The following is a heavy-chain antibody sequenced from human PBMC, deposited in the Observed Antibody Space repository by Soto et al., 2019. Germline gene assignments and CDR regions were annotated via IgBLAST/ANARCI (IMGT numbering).Heavy chain of an antibody. CDR3: ARGYCSSTICYIWDNWFDP. D-gene: IGHD2-2*02. V-gene: IGHV4-59*01. CDR1: GGSISSYY. Sequence: QVQLQESGPGLVKPSETLSLTCTVSGGSISSYYWSWIRQPPGKGLEWIGYIYYSGRTNYNPSLKSRVTISVDTSKNQFSLKLSSVTAAVTAVYYCARGYCSSTICYIWDNWFDPWGQGTLVTVSS. CDR2: IYYSGRT. J-gene: IGHJ5*02.